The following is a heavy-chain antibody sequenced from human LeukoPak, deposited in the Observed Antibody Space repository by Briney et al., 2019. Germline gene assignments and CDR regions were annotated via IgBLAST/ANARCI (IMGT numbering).Heavy chain of an antibody. J-gene: IGHJ6*03. V-gene: IGHV4-38-2*02. CDR2: IYYRGST. D-gene: IGHD2-2*01. Sequence: SETLSLTCTVSGYSISSGYYWGWIRQPPGRGLEWIASIYYRGSTHYNPSLASLKSRVTISGDTSKNQFSLKLSSVTAADTAVYYCARHVASGYCSSTSCPVPPYYYYYYMDVWGKGTTVTISS. CDR3: ARHVASGYCSSTSCPVPPYYYYYYMDV. CDR1: GYSISSGYY.